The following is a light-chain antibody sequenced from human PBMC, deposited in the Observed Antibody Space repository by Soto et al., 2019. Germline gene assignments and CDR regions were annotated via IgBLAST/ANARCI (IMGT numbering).Light chain of an antibody. Sequence: IQLTQTPSSLSASVGDRVTITCRASQGISSFLAWYQQKPGKAPKLLIYAASSLQSGVPSRFSGSGFGTDFTLTITSLQPEDFATYYCQQYNTYPITFGQGTRLEIK. CDR3: QQYNTYPIT. CDR1: QGISSF. J-gene: IGKJ5*01. CDR2: AAS. V-gene: IGKV1-9*01.